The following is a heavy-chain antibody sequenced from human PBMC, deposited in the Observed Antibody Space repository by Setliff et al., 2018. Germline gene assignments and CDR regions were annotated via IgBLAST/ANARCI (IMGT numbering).Heavy chain of an antibody. CDR2: IYPGDSDT. CDR3: TRHEDRNKCTSSSCYRENDAFDV. D-gene: IGHD2-2*01. V-gene: IGHV5-51*01. J-gene: IGHJ3*01. CDR1: GYIFTNYW. Sequence: GESLKISCKASGYIFTNYWIGWVRQMPGKGLEWMGVIYPGDSDTRYSPSFQGQVTISADKSINTAYLQWSSLKASATAIYYCTRHEDRNKCTSSSCYRENDAFDVWGQGAMVT.